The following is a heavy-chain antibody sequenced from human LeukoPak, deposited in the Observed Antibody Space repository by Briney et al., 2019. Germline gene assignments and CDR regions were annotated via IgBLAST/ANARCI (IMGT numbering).Heavy chain of an antibody. D-gene: IGHD3-10*01. CDR2: IYSGGST. Sequence: PGGSLRLSCAASGFTVSSNYMSWVRQAPGRGLEWVSVIYSGGSTYYADSVKGRFTISRDNSKNTLFLQMNSLRAGDTAVYYCARGTVTMVDYWGQGPLVTVSS. CDR3: ARGTVTMVDY. V-gene: IGHV3-66*01. J-gene: IGHJ4*02. CDR1: GFTVSSNY.